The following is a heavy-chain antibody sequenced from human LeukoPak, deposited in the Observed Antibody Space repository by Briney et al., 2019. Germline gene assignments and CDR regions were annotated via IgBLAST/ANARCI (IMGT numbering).Heavy chain of an antibody. D-gene: IGHD3-22*01. CDR2: INPNSGGT. CDR3: ARARHYYDSSGYSDY. J-gene: IGHJ4*02. V-gene: IGHV1-2*02. Sequence: ASVKVSCKASGYTFTGYYMHWVRQAPGQGLEWMGWINPNSGGTNYAQKFQGRVTMTRDTSISTAYMELSRLRSDDTAAYYCARARHYYDSSGYSDYWGQGTLVTVSS. CDR1: GYTFTGYY.